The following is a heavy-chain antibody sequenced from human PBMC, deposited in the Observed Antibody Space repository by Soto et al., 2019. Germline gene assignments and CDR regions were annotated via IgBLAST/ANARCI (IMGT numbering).Heavy chain of an antibody. CDR3: ARATYYYDSSGYPFDY. Sequence: PGGSLRLSCAAPGFTFSSYEMNWVRQAPGKGLEWVSYISSSGSTIYYADSVKGRFTISRDNAKNSLYLQMNSLRAEDTAVYYCARATYYYDSSGYPFDYWGQGTLVTVSS. V-gene: IGHV3-48*03. CDR2: ISSSGSTI. CDR1: GFTFSSYE. J-gene: IGHJ4*02. D-gene: IGHD3-22*01.